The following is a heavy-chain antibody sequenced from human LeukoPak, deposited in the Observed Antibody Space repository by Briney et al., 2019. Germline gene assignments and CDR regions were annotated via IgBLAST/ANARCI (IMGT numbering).Heavy chain of an antibody. CDR2: ISSISSYR. CDR1: GFTFSSYS. CDR3: ARGTTGAYSRSH. Sequence: AGSLFPTRAASGFTFSSYSIDWVRQAPGKGLEWVSSISSISSYRYHAASVMGRFTISRDNAKNSLYLQMNSLRAEDTAVYFCARGTTGAYSRSHWGQGT. J-gene: IGHJ4*02. V-gene: IGHV3-21*01. D-gene: IGHD1-14*01.